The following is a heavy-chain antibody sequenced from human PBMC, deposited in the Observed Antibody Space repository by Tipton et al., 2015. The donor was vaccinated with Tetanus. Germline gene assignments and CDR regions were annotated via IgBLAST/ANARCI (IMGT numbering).Heavy chain of an antibody. Sequence: TLSLTCSVSGASISSGGYFWNWIRHRPGQGLEWIGYIYYNGNTLQNPSLKSRVTMSLDKSKNQFSLKLRSVTAADTAFYYCARTAVNWFDPWGQGILVTVSS. CDR3: ARTAVNWFDP. D-gene: IGHD2-21*02. CDR2: IYYNGNT. J-gene: IGHJ5*02. CDR1: GASISSGGYF. V-gene: IGHV4-30-4*01.